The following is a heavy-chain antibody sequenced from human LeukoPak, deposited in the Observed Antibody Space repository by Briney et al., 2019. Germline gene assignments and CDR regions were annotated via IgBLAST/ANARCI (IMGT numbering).Heavy chain of an antibody. Sequence: GGSLRLSCAASGFTFSDYYMTWLRQAPGKGLEWLSYISNRGDTVFYADSVKGRFTVSRDNVKRSLYLQIKSLRDDDTAVYHCALGTINKDYYFGMDVWGQGATVTVSS. V-gene: IGHV3-11*01. CDR2: ISNRGDTV. D-gene: IGHD2-8*01. CDR3: ALGTINKDYYFGMDV. CDR1: GFTFSDYY. J-gene: IGHJ6*02.